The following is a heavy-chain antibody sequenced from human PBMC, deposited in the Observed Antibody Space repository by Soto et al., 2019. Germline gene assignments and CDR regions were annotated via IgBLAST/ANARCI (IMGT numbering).Heavy chain of an antibody. D-gene: IGHD3-10*01. CDR1: GGSMSTSYY. J-gene: IGHJ4*02. CDR3: ATLWFAEADY. V-gene: IGHV4-39*01. Sequence: QLQLQESGPGLLKPSETLSLTCTVSGGSMSTSYYWGWIRQPPGKGLEWIGSIYYSGSTYYNPSLXGXVXLXXDTSKTQFSLKRTAVTAADTSVYCCATLWFAEADYWGQGTLVTLSS. CDR2: IYYSGST.